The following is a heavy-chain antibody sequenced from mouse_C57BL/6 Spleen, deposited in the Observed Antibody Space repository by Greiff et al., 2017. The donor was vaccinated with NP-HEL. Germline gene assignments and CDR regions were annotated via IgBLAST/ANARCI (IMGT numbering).Heavy chain of an antibody. D-gene: IGHD1-1*01. J-gene: IGHJ2*01. V-gene: IGHV5-6*01. CDR2: ISSGGSYT. CDR3: AREGGSSLDY. Sequence: EVKLMESGGDLVKPGGFLKLSCAASGFTFSSYGMSWVRQTPDKRLEWVATISSGGSYTYYPDSVKGRFTISRDNAKNTLYLQMSSLKSEDTAMYYCAREGGSSLDYWGQGTTLTVSS. CDR1: GFTFSSYG.